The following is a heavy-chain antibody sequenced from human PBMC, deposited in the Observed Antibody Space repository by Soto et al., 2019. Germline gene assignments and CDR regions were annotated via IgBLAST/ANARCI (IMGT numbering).Heavy chain of an antibody. D-gene: IGHD3-9*01. CDR2: IIPILGIA. Sequence: GASVKVSCKASGGTFSSYTISWVRQAPGQGLEWMGRIIPILGIANYAQKFQGRVTITADKSTSTAYMELSSLRSEDTAVYYCARDGRERYTYWFDPWGQGTLVTVSS. V-gene: IGHV1-69*04. CDR3: ARDGRERYTYWFDP. J-gene: IGHJ5*02. CDR1: GGTFSSYT.